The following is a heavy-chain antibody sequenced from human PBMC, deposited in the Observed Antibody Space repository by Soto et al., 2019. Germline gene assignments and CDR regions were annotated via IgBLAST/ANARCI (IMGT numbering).Heavy chain of an antibody. CDR1: GDSINDYY. CDR2: IHYSGLT. V-gene: IGHV4-59*01. J-gene: IGHJ4*02. CDR3: ARRWSGIDF. Sequence: QVQLQESGPGLVKPSETLSLTCTVSGDSINDYYWTWIRQPPGAGLEWIGYIHYSGLTNYSPSLKSRVTISMDTSKNQFFLKLTSMAAADTAVYYCARRWSGIDFWGQGTLVTVSS. D-gene: IGHD3-3*01.